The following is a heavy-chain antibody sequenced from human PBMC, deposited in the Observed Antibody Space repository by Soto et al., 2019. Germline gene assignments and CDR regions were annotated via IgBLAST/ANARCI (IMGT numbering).Heavy chain of an antibody. Sequence: QVQLVQSGAEVKKPGSSVKVSCKASGGTFSSYTISWVRQAPGQGLEWWGGIFPILGIANSAQKFQGRVTITADKSTSTAYMELSSLRSEDTAVYYCARWVGVVVPETKDYYYYYMDVWGKGTTVTVSS. CDR1: GGTFSSYT. D-gene: IGHD2-2*01. CDR2: IFPILGIA. J-gene: IGHJ6*03. CDR3: ARWVGVVVPETKDYYYYYMDV. V-gene: IGHV1-69*02.